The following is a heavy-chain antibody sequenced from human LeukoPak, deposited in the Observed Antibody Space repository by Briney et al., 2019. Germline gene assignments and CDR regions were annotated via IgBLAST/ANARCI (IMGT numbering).Heavy chain of an antibody. J-gene: IGHJ4*02. V-gene: IGHV1-69*01. Sequence: SVKVSCKASGGTFSSYAISWVRQAPGQGLEGMGGIIPIFGTANYAQKFQGRVTITADESTSTAYMELSSLRSEDTAVYYCARLRGGRNYGSGSYYDYWGQGTLVTVSS. CDR3: ARLRGGRNYGSGSYYDY. CDR1: GGTFSSYA. CDR2: IIPIFGTA. D-gene: IGHD3-10*01.